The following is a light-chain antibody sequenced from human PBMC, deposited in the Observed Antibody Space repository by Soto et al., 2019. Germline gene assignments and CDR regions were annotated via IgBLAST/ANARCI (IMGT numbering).Light chain of an antibody. CDR3: SSYTSSSTEV. CDR2: EVS. CDR1: PNYVGGYKY. V-gene: IGLV2-14*01. Sequence: QSVLTQPASVSGSPGQSMTISCTGAPNYVGGYKYVSWYQQQTGKAPKLMIYEVSNRPSGVSNRFSGSKSGNTASLTISGLQAEDEADCYCSSYTSSSTEVFGTGTKVTVL. J-gene: IGLJ1*01.